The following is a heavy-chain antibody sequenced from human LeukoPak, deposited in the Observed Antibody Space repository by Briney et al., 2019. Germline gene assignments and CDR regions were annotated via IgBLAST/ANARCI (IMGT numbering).Heavy chain of an antibody. D-gene: IGHD3-10*01. CDR3: ARGPYGSGSYRYYYYYMDV. J-gene: IGHJ6*03. Sequence: ASVKVSCKASGYTFISYDTNWVRQATGQGLEWMGWMNPNSGNTGYAQKFQGRVTMTRNTSISTAYMELSSLRSEDTAVYYCARGPYGSGSYRYYYYYMDVWGKGTTVTVSS. CDR1: GYTFISYD. CDR2: MNPNSGNT. V-gene: IGHV1-8*01.